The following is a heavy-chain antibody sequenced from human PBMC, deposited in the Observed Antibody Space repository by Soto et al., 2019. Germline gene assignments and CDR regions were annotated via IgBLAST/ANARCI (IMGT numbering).Heavy chain of an antibody. CDR1: GGSISSYY. J-gene: IGHJ6*02. V-gene: IGHV4-59*08. D-gene: IGHD3-22*01. CDR3: ARHNYDSSGYYYYYYGMDV. CDR2: IYYSGST. Sequence: PSETLSLTCTVSGGSISSYYWSWSLQPPGKGLEWIGYIYYSGSTNYNPSLKSRVTISVDTSKNQFSLKLSSVTAADTAVYYCARHNYDSSGYYYYYYGMDVWGQGTTVTVSS.